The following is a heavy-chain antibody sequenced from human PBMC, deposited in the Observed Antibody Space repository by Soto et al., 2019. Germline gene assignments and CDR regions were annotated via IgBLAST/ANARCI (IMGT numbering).Heavy chain of an antibody. V-gene: IGHV3-66*01. J-gene: IGHJ3*02. CDR1: GFTVSSNY. CDR2: IYSGGST. D-gene: IGHD3-22*01. Sequence: PGGSLRLSCAASGFTVSSNYMSWVRQAPGKGLEWVSVIYSGGSTYYADSVKGRFTISRDNSKNTLYLQMNSLRAEDTAVYYCARDLPYHQKRVFITPLDAFDIWGQGTMVTVSS. CDR3: ARDLPYHQKRVFITPLDAFDI.